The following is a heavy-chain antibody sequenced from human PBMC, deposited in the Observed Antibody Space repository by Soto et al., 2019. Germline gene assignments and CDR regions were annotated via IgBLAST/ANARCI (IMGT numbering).Heavy chain of an antibody. Sequence: PSETLSLTCTVSGGSISSGDYYWSWIRQPPGKGLEWIGYIYYSGSTYYNPSLKSRVTISVDTSKNQFSLKLSSVTAADTAVYYCAARPYYYDSSGYYHQENAFDIWGQGTMVTVSS. CDR3: AARPYYYDSSGYYHQENAFDI. J-gene: IGHJ3*02. CDR1: GGSISSGDYY. D-gene: IGHD3-22*01. V-gene: IGHV4-30-4*02. CDR2: IYYSGST.